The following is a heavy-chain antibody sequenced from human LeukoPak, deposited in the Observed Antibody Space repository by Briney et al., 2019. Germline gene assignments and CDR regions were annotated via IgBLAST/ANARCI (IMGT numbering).Heavy chain of an antibody. D-gene: IGHD2-15*01. CDR1: GGSISSSSYY. V-gene: IGHV4-39*07. CDR2: IYYSGST. CDR3: ARQNCSGGSCYSYYYYGMDV. Sequence: SETLSLTCTVSGGSISSSSYYWGWIRQPPGKGLEWIGSIYYSGSTYYNPSLKSRVTISVDTSKNQFSLKLSSVTAADTAVYYCARQNCSGGSCYSYYYYGMDVWGQGTTVTVSS. J-gene: IGHJ6*02.